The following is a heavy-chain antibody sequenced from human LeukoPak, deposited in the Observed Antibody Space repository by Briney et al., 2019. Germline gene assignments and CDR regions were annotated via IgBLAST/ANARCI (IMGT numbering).Heavy chain of an antibody. CDR2: INGGGGST. D-gene: IGHD1-26*01. J-gene: IGHJ4*02. Sequence: GGSLRLSCAASGFTFISYAVSWVRQAPGKGLEWVSVINGGGGSTYYADSVKGRFTISRDNSKNTVYLQMNSLRAEDTALYYCARNALLDYWGQGTLVSVSS. CDR3: ARNALLDY. V-gene: IGHV3-23*01. CDR1: GFTFISYA.